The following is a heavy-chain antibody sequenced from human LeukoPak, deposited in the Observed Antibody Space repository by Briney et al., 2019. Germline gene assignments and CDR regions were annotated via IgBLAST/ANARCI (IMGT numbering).Heavy chain of an antibody. Sequence: GGSLRLSCAASGFTFSTYGMHWVRQAPGKGLDWVAFIRYDGSDKYYADSVKGRCTVSRDDSKNTLYLQMNSLRAEDTAVYYCAKGSMVVFGVVSPDYWGQGTPVTVSS. CDR1: GFTFSTYG. CDR3: AKGSMVVFGVVSPDY. V-gene: IGHV3-30*02. J-gene: IGHJ4*02. CDR2: IRYDGSDK. D-gene: IGHD3-3*01.